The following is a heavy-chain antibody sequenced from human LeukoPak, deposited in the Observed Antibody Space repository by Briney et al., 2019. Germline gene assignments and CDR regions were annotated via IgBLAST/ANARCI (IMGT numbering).Heavy chain of an antibody. D-gene: IGHD5-12*01. CDR1: GFTFSYYS. Sequence: PGGSLRLSCAASGFTFSYYSMNWVRQAPGKGLEWVSSITSSSIYTYYADSVKGRFTISRDNAKNSLYLQMSSRRAEDTALYYCASSGYSGYFERYYFDYWGQGTLVTVSS. V-gene: IGHV3-21*01. CDR2: ITSSSIYT. CDR3: ASSGYSGYFERYYFDY. J-gene: IGHJ4*02.